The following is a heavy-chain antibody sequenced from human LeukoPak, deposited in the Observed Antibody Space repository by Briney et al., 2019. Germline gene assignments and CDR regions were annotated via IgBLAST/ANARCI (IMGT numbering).Heavy chain of an antibody. CDR1: GFTFSSYS. CDR2: ISSSSSTI. D-gene: IGHD3-16*02. Sequence: GGSLGLSCAASGFTFSSYSMNWVRQAPGKGLEWVSYISSSSSTIYYADSVKGRFTISRDNAKNSLYLQMNSLRAEDTAMYYCARDLSRSLPSFDIWGQGTMVTVSS. V-gene: IGHV3-48*04. CDR3: ARDLSRSLPSFDI. J-gene: IGHJ3*02.